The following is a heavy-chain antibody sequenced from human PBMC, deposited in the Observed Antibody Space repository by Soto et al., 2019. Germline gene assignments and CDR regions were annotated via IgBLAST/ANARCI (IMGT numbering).Heavy chain of an antibody. D-gene: IGHD2-2*02. CDR1: GGSISSYY. CDR2: IYYSGST. CDR3: ARAYCSSTSCCTAGPEWFDP. V-gene: IGHV4-59*01. Sequence: SETLSLTCTVSGGSISSYYWSWIRQPPGKGLEWIGYIYYSGSTNYNPSLKSRVTISVDTSKNQFSLKLSSVTAADTAVYYCARAYCSSTSCCTAGPEWFDPWGQGTLVTVSS. J-gene: IGHJ5*02.